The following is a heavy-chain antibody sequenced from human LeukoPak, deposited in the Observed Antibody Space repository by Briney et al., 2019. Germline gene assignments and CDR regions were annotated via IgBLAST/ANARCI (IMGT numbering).Heavy chain of an antibody. CDR1: GYTFTSYG. J-gene: IGHJ5*02. V-gene: IGHV1-18*01. D-gene: IGHD3-22*01. Sequence: ASVKVSCKASGYTFTSYGISWVRQAPGQGLEWMGCISAYNGNTNYAQKLQGRVTMTTDTSTSTAYMELRSLRSDDTAVYYCARAATHYYDSSGYYIGETYNWFDPWGQGTLVTVSS. CDR3: ARAATHYYDSSGYYIGETYNWFDP. CDR2: ISAYNGNT.